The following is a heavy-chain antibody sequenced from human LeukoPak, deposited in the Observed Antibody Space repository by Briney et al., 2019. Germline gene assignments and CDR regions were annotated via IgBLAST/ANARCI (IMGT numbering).Heavy chain of an antibody. CDR1: GYTFTGYY. Sequence: ASVKVSCKASGYTFTGYYMHWVRQAPGQGLEWMGWINPNSGGTNYAQKFQGRVTMTRDTSISTAYMELSRLRSDDTAVYYCARGYYYDSSAYFDYWGQGTLVTVSS. J-gene: IGHJ4*02. V-gene: IGHV1-2*02. CDR3: ARGYYYDSSAYFDY. D-gene: IGHD3-22*01. CDR2: INPNSGGT.